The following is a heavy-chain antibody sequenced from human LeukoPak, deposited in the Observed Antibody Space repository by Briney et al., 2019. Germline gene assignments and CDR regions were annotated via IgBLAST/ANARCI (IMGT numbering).Heavy chain of an antibody. Sequence: VASVKVSCKASGYTFTSFAIHWVRQAPGQRLEWMGWIDAGNGNTKCSQNFQGKVTITRDTSATTAYMELSSLRSEDTAVYYCARLGEASSGWFYWGQGTLVTVSS. V-gene: IGHV1-3*01. CDR2: IDAGNGNT. CDR3: ARLGEASSGWFY. CDR1: GYTFTSFA. J-gene: IGHJ4*02. D-gene: IGHD6-19*01.